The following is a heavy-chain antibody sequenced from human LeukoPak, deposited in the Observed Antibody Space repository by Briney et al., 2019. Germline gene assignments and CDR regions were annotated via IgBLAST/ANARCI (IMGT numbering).Heavy chain of an antibody. CDR1: GYSFTSYW. Sequence: GESLKISCKGSGYSFTSYWIGWVRQMPGKGLEWMGIIYPGDSDTKYSPSSQGQATISADKSISTAYLQWSSLKASDTAMYYCARQSYCGGDCYSGESWFDPWGQGTLVTVSS. J-gene: IGHJ5*02. CDR2: IYPGDSDT. CDR3: ARQSYCGGDCYSGESWFDP. V-gene: IGHV5-51*01. D-gene: IGHD2-21*02.